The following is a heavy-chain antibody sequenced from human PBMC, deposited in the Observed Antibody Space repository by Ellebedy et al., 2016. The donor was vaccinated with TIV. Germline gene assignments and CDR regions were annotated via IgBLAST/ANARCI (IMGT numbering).Heavy chain of an antibody. J-gene: IGHJ6*02. CDR3: ARQVRGGRYYYGMDV. CDR1: GGSISSYY. Sequence: MPSETLSLTCTVSGGSISSYYWSWIRQPPGKGLEWIGYVFYSGSTNYNPSLKSRVTISVDTSKNQFSLKLSSVTAADTAVYYCARQVRGGRYYYGMDVWGQGTTVTVSS. V-gene: IGHV4-59*08. CDR2: VFYSGST. D-gene: IGHD2-2*01.